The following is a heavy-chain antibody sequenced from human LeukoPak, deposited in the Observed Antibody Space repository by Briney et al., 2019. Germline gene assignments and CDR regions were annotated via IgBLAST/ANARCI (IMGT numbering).Heavy chain of an antibody. D-gene: IGHD4-11*01. Sequence: GGSLRLSCAASGFSFISYSMNWVRQAPGKGLEWVSSISGSRSYIYYADSEKGRFTISRDNAKNSLYLQMNSLRAEDTAVYYCARETTPSAAFDIWGQGTMVTVSS. CDR2: ISGSRSYI. V-gene: IGHV3-21*01. J-gene: IGHJ3*02. CDR3: ARETTPSAAFDI. CDR1: GFSFISYS.